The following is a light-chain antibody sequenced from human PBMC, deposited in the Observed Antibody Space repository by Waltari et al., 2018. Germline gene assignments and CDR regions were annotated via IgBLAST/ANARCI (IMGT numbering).Light chain of an antibody. V-gene: IGKV3-15*01. CDR2: DVS. Sequence: EIVMTQSPVTLSGSPGERVTLFCRASQSVGTDLAWYQQKPGQAPRLLIYDVSTRATAIPDRFIGGVSATEFTLTISSLQSEDFAVYYCQQYKKWPPLTFGGGTKVDIK. J-gene: IGKJ4*01. CDR3: QQYKKWPPLT. CDR1: QSVGTD.